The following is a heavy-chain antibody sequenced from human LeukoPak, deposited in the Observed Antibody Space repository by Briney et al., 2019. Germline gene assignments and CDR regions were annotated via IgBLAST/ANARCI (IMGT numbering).Heavy chain of an antibody. V-gene: IGHV3-30*18. Sequence: PGGSLRLSCAASGFTFSSYGMHWVRQAPGKGLEWVAVISYDGSNKYYADSVKGRFTISRDNSKNTLYLQINSLRAEDTAVYYCAKGDSSSWYDAFDIWGQGTMVTVSS. CDR3: AKGDSSSWYDAFDI. CDR2: ISYDGSNK. D-gene: IGHD6-13*01. CDR1: GFTFSSYG. J-gene: IGHJ3*02.